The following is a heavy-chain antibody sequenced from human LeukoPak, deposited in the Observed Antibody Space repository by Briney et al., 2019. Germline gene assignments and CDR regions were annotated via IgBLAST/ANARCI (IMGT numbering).Heavy chain of an antibody. CDR1: GYTFTSYY. CDR3: ARAEYSSGWYGPSGAFDI. Sequence: GASVKVSCKASGYTFTSYYMHWVRQAPGQGLEWMGIINPSGGSTSYAQKFQGRVTMTRDTSTSTVYMELSSLRSEDTAVYYCARAEYSSGWYGPSGAFDIWGQGTMVTVSS. CDR2: INPSGGST. J-gene: IGHJ3*02. V-gene: IGHV1-46*01. D-gene: IGHD6-19*01.